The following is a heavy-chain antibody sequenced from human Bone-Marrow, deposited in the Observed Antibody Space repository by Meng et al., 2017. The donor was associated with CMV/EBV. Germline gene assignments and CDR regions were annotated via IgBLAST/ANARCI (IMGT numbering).Heavy chain of an antibody. CDR2: IRYDGSNK. Sequence: GESLKISCAASGFTFSSYGMHWVRQAPGKGLEWVAFIRYDGSNKYYADSVKGRFTISRDNSKNTLYLQMNSLRAEDTAVYYCAKDQVLRYFDWLFYGMYVWGQGTTVTVSS. V-gene: IGHV3-30*02. CDR3: AKDQVLRYFDWLFYGMYV. CDR1: GFTFSSYG. J-gene: IGHJ6*02. D-gene: IGHD3-9*01.